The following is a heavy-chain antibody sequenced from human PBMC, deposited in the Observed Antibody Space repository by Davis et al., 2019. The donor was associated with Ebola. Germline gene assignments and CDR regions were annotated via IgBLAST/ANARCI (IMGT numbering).Heavy chain of an antibody. CDR1: GYTFTGYY. CDR2: INPNSGGT. CDR3: ARGSPSGAGGRDASAI. D-gene: IGHD6-19*01. Sequence: ASVKVSCKASGYTFTGYYIHWVRQAPGQGLEWMGWINPNSGGTNYAQKFQGRVTMTRDTSINTAYMELSRLRSDDTAVYYCARGSPSGAGGRDASAIWGQGTLVTVSS. J-gene: IGHJ3*02. V-gene: IGHV1-2*02.